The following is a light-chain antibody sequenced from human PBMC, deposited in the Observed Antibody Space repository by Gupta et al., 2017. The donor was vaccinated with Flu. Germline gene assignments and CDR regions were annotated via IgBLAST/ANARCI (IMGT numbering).Light chain of an antibody. CDR2: DVT. CDR1: SSDVGSYDL. J-gene: IGLJ2*01. V-gene: IGLV2-23*02. Sequence: QSALTQPASVSVSPAQSFTTSCIGRSSDVGSYDLVSWYQQHPGKAPKLIIYDVTKWPSGVSNRFSGSKSGNTASLTISGLQPDDEADYYCCSYAGSRTHVVFGGGTKLTVL. CDR3: CSYAGSRTHVV.